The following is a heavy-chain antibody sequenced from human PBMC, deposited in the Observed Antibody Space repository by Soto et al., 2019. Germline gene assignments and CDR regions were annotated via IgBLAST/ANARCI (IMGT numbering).Heavy chain of an antibody. CDR3: ARHTPAISISDH. J-gene: IGHJ4*02. D-gene: IGHD2-15*01. V-gene: IGHV4-61*01. CDR1: GGSISSPNFY. Sequence: SETLSLTCTVSGGSISSPNFYWSWIRQPPGKGLEWIGYIYYSGSTNYNPSLKSRVTISVDTSKNQFSLKLSSVTAADTAVYYCARHTPAISISDHWGQGTLVTVSS. CDR2: IYYSGST.